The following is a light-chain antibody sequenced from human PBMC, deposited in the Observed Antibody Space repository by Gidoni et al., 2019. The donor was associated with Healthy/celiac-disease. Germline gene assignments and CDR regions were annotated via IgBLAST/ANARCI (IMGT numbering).Light chain of an antibody. CDR1: QDISNY. J-gene: IGKJ2*01. Sequence: DIQMTQYPSSLSASVGDRVTITCQASQDISNYLHWYQQKPGKAPKLLIYDASNLETGVPSRFSGSGSGTDFTFTISSLQPEDIATYYCQQYDNLPPYTFGQGTKLEIK. V-gene: IGKV1-33*01. CDR2: DAS. CDR3: QQYDNLPPYT.